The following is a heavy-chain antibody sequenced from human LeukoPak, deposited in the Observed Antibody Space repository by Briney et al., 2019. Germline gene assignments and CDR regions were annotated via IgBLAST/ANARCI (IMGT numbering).Heavy chain of an antibody. CDR1: GFTFSSYG. V-gene: IGHV3-30*02. CDR3: ARADPRGYSYGYNWFDP. CDR2: IRYDGSNK. Sequence: GGSLRLSCAASGFTFSSYGMHWVRQAPGKGLEWVAFIRYDGSNKYYADSVKGRFTISRDNAKNSLYLQMNSLRAEDTAVYYCARADPRGYSYGYNWFDPWGQGTLVTVSS. J-gene: IGHJ5*02. D-gene: IGHD5-18*01.